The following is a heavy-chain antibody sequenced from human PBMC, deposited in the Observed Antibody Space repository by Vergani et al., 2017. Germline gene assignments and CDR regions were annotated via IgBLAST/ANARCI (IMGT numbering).Heavy chain of an antibody. J-gene: IGHJ5*02. CDR3: ARVGDYDRPNWFDP. D-gene: IGHD4-17*01. CDR1: GGSISSSSYY. CDR2: IYYSGST. Sequence: QLQLQESGPGLVKPSETLSLNCTVSGGSISSSSYYWGWIRQPPGKGLEWIGSIYYSGSTYYNPSLKSRVTISVDTSKNQFSLKLSSVTAAATAVYYCARVGDYDRPNWFDPWGQGTLVTVSS. V-gene: IGHV4-39*07.